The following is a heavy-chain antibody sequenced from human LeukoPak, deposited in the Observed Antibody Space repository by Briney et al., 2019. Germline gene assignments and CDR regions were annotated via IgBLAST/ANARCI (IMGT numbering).Heavy chain of an antibody. CDR1: GFTFSSYA. CDR3: AKERVVLYYYYGMDV. V-gene: IGHV3-23*01. CDR2: ISGSGGST. J-gene: IGHJ6*02. Sequence: GGSLRLSCAASGFTFSSYAMSWVRQAPGKGLEWVSAISGSGGSTYYADSVKGRFTISRDNSKNTLYLQMNSLRAEGTAVYYCAKERVVLYYYYGMDVWGQGTTVTVSS. D-gene: IGHD2-15*01.